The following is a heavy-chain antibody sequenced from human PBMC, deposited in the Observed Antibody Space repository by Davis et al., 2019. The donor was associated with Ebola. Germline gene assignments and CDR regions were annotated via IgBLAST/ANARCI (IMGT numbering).Heavy chain of an antibody. V-gene: IGHV1-2*06. Sequence: ASVKVSCKASGYGFTAHYIHWVRQAPGQGLEWVGRINPNFGGTIYAQKFQGRVTMTIDTSINTAYMELDRLKSDDTALYYCARGHTYGRWDDRFDPWGQGTLVTVSS. D-gene: IGHD5-18*01. J-gene: IGHJ5*02. CDR2: INPNFGGT. CDR3: ARGHTYGRWDDRFDP. CDR1: GYGFTAHY.